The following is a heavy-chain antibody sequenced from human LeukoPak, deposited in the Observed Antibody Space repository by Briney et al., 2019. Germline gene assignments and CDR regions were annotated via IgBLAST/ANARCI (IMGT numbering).Heavy chain of an antibody. CDR2: ISYDGSNK. J-gene: IGHJ4*02. D-gene: IGHD6-19*01. Sequence: GGSLRLSCAASGFTFDSYYMHWVRQGPGKGLEWVAVISYDGSNKYYADSVKGRFTISRDNSKNTLYLQMNSLRAEDTAVYYCAKVRFVDSSGWTQVLIDYWGQGTLVTVSS. V-gene: IGHV3-30*18. CDR3: AKVRFVDSSGWTQVLIDY. CDR1: GFTFDSYY.